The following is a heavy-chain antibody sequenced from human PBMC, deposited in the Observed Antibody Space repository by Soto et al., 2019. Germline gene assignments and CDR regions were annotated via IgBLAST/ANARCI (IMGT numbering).Heavy chain of an antibody. J-gene: IGHJ4*02. V-gene: IGHV2-70*11. CDR1: GFSLSTSGMC. CDR2: IDWDDDK. Sequence: SGPTLVNPTQTLTLTCTFCGFSLSTSGMCVSWIRQPPGKALEWLARIDWDDDKYYSTSLKTRLTISKDTSKNQVVLTMTNMDPVDTASYYCARYRRGKIDYWGQGTLVTVSS. CDR3: ARYRRGKIDY. D-gene: IGHD3-10*01.